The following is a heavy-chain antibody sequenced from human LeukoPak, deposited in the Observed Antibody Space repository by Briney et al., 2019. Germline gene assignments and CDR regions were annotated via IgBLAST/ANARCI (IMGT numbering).Heavy chain of an antibody. J-gene: IGHJ5*02. D-gene: IGHD2/OR15-2a*01. CDR3: ARGKTSQNIVTRKTDNWFDP. CDR2: ISGSGGST. CDR1: GFTFISYA. Sequence: AGSLSLSCAASGFTFISYAMKWVRQAPGMGLEWVFTISGSGGSTYYEDSVKGRFTISRDNSKNTLYLQMNSLRAEDTAVYYCARGKTSQNIVTRKTDNWFDPWGQGTLVTVSS. V-gene: IGHV3-23*01.